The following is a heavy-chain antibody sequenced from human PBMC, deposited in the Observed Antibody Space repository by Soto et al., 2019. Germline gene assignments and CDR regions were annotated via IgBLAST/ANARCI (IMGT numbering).Heavy chain of an antibody. CDR1: GGSISTYY. CDR2: IYYSGTA. J-gene: IGHJ4*02. D-gene: IGHD2-8*01. V-gene: IGHV4-59*08. CDR3: ARGGHCTDGVCSALDY. Sequence: QVQLQESGPGLVKPSETLSLTCTVSGGSISTYYWSWIRQPPGKGLEWLGYIYYSGTASYNPSLKSRVTISLDTSKKKFSLKLSSVTAADTAVYYCARGGHCTDGVCSALDYWGQGTLVTVSS.